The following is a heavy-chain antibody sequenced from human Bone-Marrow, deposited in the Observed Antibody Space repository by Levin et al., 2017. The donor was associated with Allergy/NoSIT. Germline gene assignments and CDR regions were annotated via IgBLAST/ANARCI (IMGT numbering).Heavy chain of an antibody. CDR3: ARVPSADGWSY. Sequence: PGGSLRLSCAASGFSFTNYWLSWVRQSPGKGLEWVADISQDGRDTNYVDSLKGRFTISRDNATNSLYLQINSLRVDDTAVYSCARVPSADGWSYWGQGSLVTVSS. J-gene: IGHJ4*02. V-gene: IGHV3-7*04. CDR1: GFSFTNYW. CDR2: ISQDGRDT. D-gene: IGHD5-24*01.